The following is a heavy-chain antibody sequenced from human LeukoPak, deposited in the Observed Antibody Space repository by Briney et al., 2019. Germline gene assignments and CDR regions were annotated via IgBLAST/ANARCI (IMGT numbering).Heavy chain of an antibody. V-gene: IGHV4-59*08. CDR1: GGSISSYY. J-gene: IGHJ4*02. CDR2: IYYSGST. Sequence: SSETLSLTCTASGGSISSYYWSWIRQPRGKGLEWIGYIYYSGSTNYNPSLKSRVTISVDTSKNQFSLKLSSVTAADTAVYYCARPTDSSSWYTFDYWGQGTLVTVPS. CDR3: ARPTDSSSWYTFDY. D-gene: IGHD6-13*01.